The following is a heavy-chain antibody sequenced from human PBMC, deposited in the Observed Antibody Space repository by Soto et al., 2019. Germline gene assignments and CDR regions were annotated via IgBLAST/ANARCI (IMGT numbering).Heavy chain of an antibody. D-gene: IGHD3-10*01. CDR2: IKQDGSEK. V-gene: IGHV3-7*01. CDR1: GVAFTSYG. CDR3: AGSVY. J-gene: IGHJ4*02. Sequence: EVQLVESGGGLVQPGGSLRLSCAASGVAFTSYGLKWVRQAPGKGREWVANIKQDGSEKYYVDSVKGRFTLSRDNAKNSLYLQMNSLRAEDTAVYYCAGSVYLGQGTLVTVSS.